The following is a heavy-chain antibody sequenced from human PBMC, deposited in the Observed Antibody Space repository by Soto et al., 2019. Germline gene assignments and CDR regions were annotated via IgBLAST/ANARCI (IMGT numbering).Heavy chain of an antibody. D-gene: IGHD2-21*02. J-gene: IGHJ4*02. CDR1: GYTFTSYA. CDR3: ARSIVVVTAADY. V-gene: IGHV1-3*01. CDR2: INAGNGNT. Sequence: QVQLVQSGAEVKKPGASVKVSCKASGYTFTSYAMHWVRQAPGQRLEWMGWINAGNGNTKYSQKFQGXVXXXRXXSASTAYMELSSLRSEDTAVYYWARSIVVVTAADYWGQGTLVTVSS.